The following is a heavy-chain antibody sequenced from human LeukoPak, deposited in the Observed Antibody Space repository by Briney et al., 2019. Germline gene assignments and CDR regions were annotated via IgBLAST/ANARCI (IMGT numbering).Heavy chain of an antibody. V-gene: IGHV4-4*09. D-gene: IGHD2-2*01. CDR3: ARQKCTSTSCLTKNAFDI. CDR2: IYTSGST. CDR1: GSISGYY. J-gene: IGHJ3*02. Sequence: SETLSLTCTVSGSISGYYWSWIRQPPGKGLEWIGYIYTSGSTNYNPSLESRVTISVDTSKNQFSLDLSSVAAADTAVYYCARQKCTSTSCLTKNAFDIWGQGTMVTVSS.